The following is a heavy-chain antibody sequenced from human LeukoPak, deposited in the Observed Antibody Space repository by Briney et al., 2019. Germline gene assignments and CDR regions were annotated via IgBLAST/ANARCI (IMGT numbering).Heavy chain of an antibody. CDR3: ARPGAGGIVVDHFDI. V-gene: IGHV3-64*01. CDR2: ISSNGGST. J-gene: IGHJ3*02. D-gene: IGHD3-22*01. CDR1: GFTFSSYA. Sequence: QTGGSLRLSCAASGFTFSSYAMHWVRQAPGKGLEYVSAISSNGGSTYYANSVKGRFTISRDNSKNTLYLQMGSLRAEDMAVYYCARPGAGGIVVDHFDIWGQGTMVTVSS.